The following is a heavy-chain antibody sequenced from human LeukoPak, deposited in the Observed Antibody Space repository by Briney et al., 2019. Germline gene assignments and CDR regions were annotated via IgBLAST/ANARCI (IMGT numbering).Heavy chain of an antibody. V-gene: IGHV3-23*01. CDR1: GFTFSSYA. CDR3: AKAPSLYRYGNRVDY. J-gene: IGHJ4*02. Sequence: PGGSLRLSCAASGFTFSSYAMSWVRQAPGKGLEWVSAISGSGGSTYYADSVKGRFTISRDNSKNTLYLQMTSLRAEDTAVYYCAKAPSLYRYGNRVDYWGQGTLVTVSS. D-gene: IGHD5-18*01. CDR2: ISGSGGST.